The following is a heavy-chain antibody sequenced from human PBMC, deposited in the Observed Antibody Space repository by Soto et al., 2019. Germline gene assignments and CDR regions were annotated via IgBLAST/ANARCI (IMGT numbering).Heavy chain of an antibody. CDR2: ISGDGYGS. J-gene: IGHJ3*02. CDR1: GFTFSSNA. Sequence: GGSLRLSCSVSGFTFSSNAMAWVRQAPGKGLEWVSTISGDGYGSDYADSVKGRFTVSRHNSKNTVFLQMNNLRAQDTAVYYCVKGGYIFGYSAFDIWGRGTMVTVSS. V-gene: IGHV3-23*01. CDR3: VKGGYIFGYSAFDI. D-gene: IGHD3-3*02.